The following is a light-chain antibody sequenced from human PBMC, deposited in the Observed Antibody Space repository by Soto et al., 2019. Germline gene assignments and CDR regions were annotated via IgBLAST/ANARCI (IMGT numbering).Light chain of an antibody. CDR2: EVT. CDR1: SSDVGGYNY. J-gene: IGLJ2*01. Sequence: QSVLTQPPSASGSPGQSVTISCTGTSSDVGGYNYVSWYQQHPGKAPKLIIYEVTKRPSGVPDRFSGSKSGNTASLTVSGLQADDEADYYCQSYDARLGGSGLFGGGTKLTVL. CDR3: QSYDARLGGSGL. V-gene: IGLV2-8*01.